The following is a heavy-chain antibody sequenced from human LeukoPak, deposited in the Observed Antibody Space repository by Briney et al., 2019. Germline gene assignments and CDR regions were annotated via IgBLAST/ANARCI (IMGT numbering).Heavy chain of an antibody. CDR1: GFTFRTYW. V-gene: IGHV3-7*01. Sequence: GGSLRLSCAASGFTFRTYWMSWVRQAPGKGLEWVANIKQDGSEKYYVDSVKGRFTISRDNAKDSLYLQMNSLRAEDTAVYYCARALSRSVPPGYSYGRDYYYYCYMDVRGKGTTVTVSS. J-gene: IGHJ6*03. CDR2: IKQDGSEK. D-gene: IGHD5-18*01. CDR3: ARALSRSVPPGYSYGRDYYYYCYMDV.